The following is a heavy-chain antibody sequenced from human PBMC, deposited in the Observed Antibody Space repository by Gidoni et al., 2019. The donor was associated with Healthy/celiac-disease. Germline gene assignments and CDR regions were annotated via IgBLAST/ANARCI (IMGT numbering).Heavy chain of an antibody. CDR1: GFTVSSNY. Sequence: EVQLVETGGGLIQPGGSLRLSCAASGFTVSSNYMSWVRQAPGKGLEWVSVIYSGGSTYYADSVKGRFTISRDNSKNTLYLQMNSLRAEDTAVYYCARRAIIAVAGAPSDAFDIWGQGTMVTVSS. CDR2: IYSGGST. V-gene: IGHV3-53*02. J-gene: IGHJ3*02. D-gene: IGHD6-19*01. CDR3: ARRAIIAVAGAPSDAFDI.